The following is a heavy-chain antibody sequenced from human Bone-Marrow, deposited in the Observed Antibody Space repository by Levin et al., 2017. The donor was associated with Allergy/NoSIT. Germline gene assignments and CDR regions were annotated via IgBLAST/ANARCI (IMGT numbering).Heavy chain of an antibody. CDR2: INWNGGTT. Sequence: SCAASGFNFDDYGMSWVRQVPGKGLEWVAGINWNGGTTAYGDSVQGRFTIPRDNAKNFLYLQMNSLGGDDTALYYCARPNEYGDYTALRYWGQGTLVTVSS. CDR3: ARPNEYGDYTALRY. V-gene: IGHV3-20*04. CDR1: GFNFDDYG. D-gene: IGHD4-17*01. J-gene: IGHJ4*02.